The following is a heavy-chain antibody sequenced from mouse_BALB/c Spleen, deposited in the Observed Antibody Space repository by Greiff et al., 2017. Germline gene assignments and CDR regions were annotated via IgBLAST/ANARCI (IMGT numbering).Heavy chain of an antibody. J-gene: IGHJ1*01. CDR3: ATSYYGSPPLVFDV. D-gene: IGHD1-1*01. CDR2: IWSGGST. CDR1: GFSLTSYG. V-gene: IGHV2-2*02. Sequence: VQLQQSGPGLVQPSQSLSITCTVSGFSLTSYGVHWVRQSPGKGLEWLGVIWSGGSTDYNAAFISRLSISKDNSKSQVFFKMNSLQANDTAIYYCATSYYGSPPLVFDVWGAGTTVTVSS.